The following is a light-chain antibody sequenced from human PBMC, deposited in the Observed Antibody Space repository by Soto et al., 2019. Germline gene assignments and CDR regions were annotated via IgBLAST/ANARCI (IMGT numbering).Light chain of an antibody. CDR3: QEYDNWPPAT. J-gene: IGKJ1*01. CDR2: GAS. CDR1: QSVSSN. Sequence: EIVVTQSPATLSVSPGERATLSCRASQSVSSNLAWYQQKPGQAPRLLIYGASTRATGIPARFSGSGSGTEFTLTISSPQSEDFAVYYCQEYDNWPPATFGHGTKV. V-gene: IGKV3-15*01.